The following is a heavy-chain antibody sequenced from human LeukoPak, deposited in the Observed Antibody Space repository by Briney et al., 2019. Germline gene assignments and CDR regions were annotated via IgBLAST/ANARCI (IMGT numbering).Heavy chain of an antibody. CDR2: INGRGATI. Sequence: GGSLRLSCAASGFNFNKYEMNWVRQAPGKGLEWISYINGRGATIENADSVRGRFTISRDNAKNSLFLQMNSLRAEDTAVYYCAGDGDNGWDFDCWGQGTLVTVSS. CDR3: AGDGDNGWDFDC. V-gene: IGHV3-48*03. CDR1: GFNFNKYE. J-gene: IGHJ4*02. D-gene: IGHD6-19*01.